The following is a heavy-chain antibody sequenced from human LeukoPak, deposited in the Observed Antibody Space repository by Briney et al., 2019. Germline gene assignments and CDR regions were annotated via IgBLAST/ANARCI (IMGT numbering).Heavy chain of an antibody. CDR2: ISAYNGNT. CDR3: AREKLGYCSSSTCYESTGDY. CDR1: GYTFTSYG. Sequence: GASVKVSCKASGYTFTSYGISWVRQAPGQGLEWMGWISAYNGNTNYAQKFQGRVTMTIDTSTTTAYMELRSLRSDDTAVYYCAREKLGYCSSSTCYESTGDYWGQGTLVTVSS. D-gene: IGHD2-2*01. V-gene: IGHV1-18*01. J-gene: IGHJ4*02.